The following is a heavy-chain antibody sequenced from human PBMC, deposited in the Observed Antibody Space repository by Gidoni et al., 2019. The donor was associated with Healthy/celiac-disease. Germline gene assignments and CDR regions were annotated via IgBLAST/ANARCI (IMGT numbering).Heavy chain of an antibody. D-gene: IGHD3-22*01. V-gene: IGHV3-48*03. CDR1: GFTFSSYE. J-gene: IGHJ4*02. Sequence: EVQLVESGGGLVQPGGSLRLSCAASGFTFSSYEMNWVRQAPGKGLEWVSYISSSGSTIDYADSVKGRFTISRDNAKNSLYLQMNSLRAEDTAVYYCARVGRYYYDSSGYGDYWGQGTLVTVSS. CDR2: ISSSGSTI. CDR3: ARVGRYYYDSSGYGDY.